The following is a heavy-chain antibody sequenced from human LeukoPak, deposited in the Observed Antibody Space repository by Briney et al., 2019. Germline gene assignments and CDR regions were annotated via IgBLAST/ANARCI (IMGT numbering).Heavy chain of an antibody. CDR3: ARELYGRFEY. Sequence: GASVEVSCKASGYTFTTYGISWVRQAPGQGLECMGWINPYNGNTNYAQKLQGRVTMTTDTSTSTAYMELRSLRSDGTAVYYCARELYGRFEYWGQGTLVTVSS. J-gene: IGHJ4*02. D-gene: IGHD2-2*02. CDR1: GYTFTTYG. V-gene: IGHV1-18*01. CDR2: INPYNGNT.